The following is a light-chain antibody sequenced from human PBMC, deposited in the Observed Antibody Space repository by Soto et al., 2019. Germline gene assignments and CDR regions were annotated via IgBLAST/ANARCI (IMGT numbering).Light chain of an antibody. Sequence: EIVMTPSPATLSVSPGERATLSCRASQSVSSNLAWYQQKPGQAPRLLIYGASTRATGIPARFSGSGSGTEFPLTISSLQSEDFSVYYCQQYNNWPPITFGQGTRLEIK. CDR3: QQYNNWPPIT. CDR1: QSVSSN. CDR2: GAS. J-gene: IGKJ5*01. V-gene: IGKV3-15*01.